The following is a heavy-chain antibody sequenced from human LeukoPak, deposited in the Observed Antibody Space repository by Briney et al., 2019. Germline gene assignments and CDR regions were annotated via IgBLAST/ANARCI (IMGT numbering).Heavy chain of an antibody. D-gene: IGHD3-3*01. CDR1: GFTFSSYR. Sequence: PGGSLTLSCAASGFTFSSYRMRCVRHAPGEGLVWGSRIKYDGSSTNYAEYVKGRFTISRDIAKNTLYLQMNSLRAGDTGVYYCARDHYWSIDYWGRGTLVTVSS. CDR3: ARDHYWSIDY. CDR2: IKYDGSST. V-gene: IGHV3-74*01. J-gene: IGHJ4*02.